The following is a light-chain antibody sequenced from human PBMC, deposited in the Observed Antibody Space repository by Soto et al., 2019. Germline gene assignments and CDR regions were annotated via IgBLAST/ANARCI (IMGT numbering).Light chain of an antibody. V-gene: IGKV1-39*01. CDR1: QNIRNY. J-gene: IGKJ1*01. CDR3: QQSYSMPWT. Sequence: DIQMTQSPSSLSASVGDRVTISCRASQNIRNYLNWYQHKPGKAPKLLIYAAFSLQSGVPSRFSGSGSGTDFTLTISSLQPEDFATYSCQQSYSMPWTFGQGTKVEI. CDR2: AAF.